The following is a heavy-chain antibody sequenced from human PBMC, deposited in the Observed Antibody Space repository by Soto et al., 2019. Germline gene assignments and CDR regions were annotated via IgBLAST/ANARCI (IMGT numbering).Heavy chain of an antibody. CDR2: IYYSGSV. V-gene: IGHV4-39*01. D-gene: IGHD2-21*02. CDR3: ARHGTALTAVNWCVS. CDR1: GGSITSGSFY. J-gene: IGHJ5*01. Sequence: QVQVQESGPGLVKPSETLSLTCTVSGGSITSGSFYWGGVRHSPGKGLELIGSIYYSGSVFYNPSLGSRVPISADVSRDEFSLKLTSVTAADTAVYYCARHGTALTAVNWCVSWGHGTLVTFSS.